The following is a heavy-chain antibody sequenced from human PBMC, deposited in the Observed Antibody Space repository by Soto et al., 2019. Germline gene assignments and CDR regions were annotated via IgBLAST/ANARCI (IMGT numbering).Heavy chain of an antibody. J-gene: IGHJ4*02. CDR2: IYYSGRS. V-gene: IGHV4-39*01. Sequence: SETLSLTCTVSGGSITSSSYYWGWIRQPPGKGLEWIGGIYYSGRSYYNPSLKSRVTMSVDTSKNHFSLTLNSVTAADAAVYYCARQRTTVVTQAYFDHWGQGTLVTVSS. D-gene: IGHD4-17*01. CDR1: GGSITSSSYY. CDR3: ARQRTTVVTQAYFDH.